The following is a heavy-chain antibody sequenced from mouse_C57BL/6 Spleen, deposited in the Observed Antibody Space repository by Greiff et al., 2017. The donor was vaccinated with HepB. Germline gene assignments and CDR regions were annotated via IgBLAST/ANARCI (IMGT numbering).Heavy chain of an antibody. Sequence: VQLQQSGAELVKPGASVKISCKASGYAFSSYWMNWVKQRPGKGLEWIGQIYPGDGDTNYNGKFKGKATLTADKSSSTAYMQLSSLTSEDSAVYFCARGGVVAPYYFDYWGQGTTLTVSS. V-gene: IGHV1-80*01. J-gene: IGHJ2*01. D-gene: IGHD1-1*01. CDR1: GYAFSSYW. CDR2: IYPGDGDT. CDR3: ARGGVVAPYYFDY.